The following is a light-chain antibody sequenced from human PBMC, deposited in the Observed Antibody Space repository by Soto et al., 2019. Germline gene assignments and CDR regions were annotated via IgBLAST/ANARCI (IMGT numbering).Light chain of an antibody. CDR2: GAS. CDR3: QQYGSSPWT. J-gene: IGKJ1*01. V-gene: IGKV3D-15*02. Sequence: EIMMKQSPATLSVSPGERATLSCRASQSVSSNLAWYQQKPGQAPRLLIYGASTRATGIPARFSGSGSGTDFTLTISRLEPEDFAVYYCQQYGSSPWTFGQGTKVDIK. CDR1: QSVSSN.